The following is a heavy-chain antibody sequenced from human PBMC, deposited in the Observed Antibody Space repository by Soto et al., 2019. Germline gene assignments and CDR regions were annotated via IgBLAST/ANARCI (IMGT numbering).Heavy chain of an antibody. V-gene: IGHV3-21*01. D-gene: IGHD5-12*01. CDR1: GFTFSSYS. CDR3: ARNDDDSGRGPLDY. Sequence: GGSLRLSCAASGFTFSSYSMNWVRQAPGKGLEWVSSISSSSSYIYYADSVKGRFTISRDNAKNSLYLQMNGLRAEDTAVYYCARNDDDSGRGPLDYWGQGALVTVSS. J-gene: IGHJ4*02. CDR2: ISSSSSYI.